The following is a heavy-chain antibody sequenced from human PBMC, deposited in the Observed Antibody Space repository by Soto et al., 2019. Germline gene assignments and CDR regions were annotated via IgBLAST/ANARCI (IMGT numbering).Heavy chain of an antibody. V-gene: IGHV1-18*04. CDR3: ARDYPYYYDSSGRLDY. CDR1: GYTFTSYG. D-gene: IGHD3-22*01. CDR2: ISAYNGNT. Sequence: ASVKVSCKASGYTFTSYGISWVRQAPGQGLEWMGWISAYNGNTNYAQKLQGRVTMTTDTSTSTAYMELRSLRSDDTAVYYCARDYPYYYDSSGRLDYWGQGTLVTVSS. J-gene: IGHJ4*02.